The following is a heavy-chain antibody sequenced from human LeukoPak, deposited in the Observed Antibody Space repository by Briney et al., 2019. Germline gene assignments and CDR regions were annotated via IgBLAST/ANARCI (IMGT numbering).Heavy chain of an antibody. V-gene: IGHV4-39*01. D-gene: IGHD3-22*01. Sequence: SETLSLTCTVSGGSISSSSYYWGWIRQPPGKGLEWIGSIYYSGSTYYNPSLKSRVTISVDTSKNQFSLKLSSVTAADTAVYYCAVERGYYYDSSGYLGCFNYWGQGTLVTVSS. CDR3: AVERGYYYDSSGYLGCFNY. CDR1: GGSISSSSYY. J-gene: IGHJ4*02. CDR2: IYYSGST.